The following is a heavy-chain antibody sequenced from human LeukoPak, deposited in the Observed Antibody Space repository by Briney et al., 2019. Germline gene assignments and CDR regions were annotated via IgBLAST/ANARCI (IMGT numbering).Heavy chain of an antibody. CDR2: IYTSGSI. J-gene: IGHJ3*02. Sequence: PSETLSLTCTVSGGSISSGSYYWSWIRQPAGEGLEWIGRIYTSGSINYNPSLKSRVTISVYTSKNQFSLRLSSVTAADTAVYYCARVTSGYYTTDAFDIWGQGTMVTVSS. V-gene: IGHV4-61*02. CDR3: ARVTSGYYTTDAFDI. D-gene: IGHD3-3*01. CDR1: GGSISSGSYY.